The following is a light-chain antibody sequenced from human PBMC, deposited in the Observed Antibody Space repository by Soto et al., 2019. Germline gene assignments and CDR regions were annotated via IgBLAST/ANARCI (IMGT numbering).Light chain of an antibody. Sequence: DVQMTQSPSSLSALVGDRVTITCRASQSVSRYFNWYQHKQGQAPKLLINAASNLRSGVPSRFSDSGSGTDFTLTIDGLQPEDVAVYYCQQSYITPPITFGQGTRLELK. CDR2: AAS. J-gene: IGKJ5*01. CDR1: QSVSRY. V-gene: IGKV1-39*01. CDR3: QQSYITPPIT.